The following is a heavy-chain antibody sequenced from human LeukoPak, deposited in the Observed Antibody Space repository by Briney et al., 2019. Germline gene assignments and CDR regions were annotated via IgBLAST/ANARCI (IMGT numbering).Heavy chain of an antibody. CDR1: GITFSSYA. J-gene: IGHJ4*02. Sequence: PGGSLRLSCAASGITFSSYAMSWVRQAPGKGLEWVSAISGSGGSTYYADSVKGRFTISRDNSKNTLYLQMNSLRAEDTAVYYCAKGGGDYSKGIDYWGQGTLVTVSS. CDR3: AKGGGDYSKGIDY. V-gene: IGHV3-23*01. CDR2: ISGSGGST. D-gene: IGHD4-11*01.